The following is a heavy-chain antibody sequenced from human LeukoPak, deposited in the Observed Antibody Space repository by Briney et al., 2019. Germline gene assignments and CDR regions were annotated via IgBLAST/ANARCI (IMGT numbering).Heavy chain of an antibody. J-gene: IGHJ4*02. D-gene: IGHD3-10*01. V-gene: IGHV3-30*04. Sequence: GGSLRLSCAASGFTFSSYAMHWVRQAPGKGLEWVAVISYDGSNKYYADSVKGRFTISRDNSKNTLYLQMNNLRAEDTAVYYCARGPMVRTNLFDYWGQGTLVTVSS. CDR1: GFTFSSYA. CDR3: ARGPMVRTNLFDY. CDR2: ISYDGSNK.